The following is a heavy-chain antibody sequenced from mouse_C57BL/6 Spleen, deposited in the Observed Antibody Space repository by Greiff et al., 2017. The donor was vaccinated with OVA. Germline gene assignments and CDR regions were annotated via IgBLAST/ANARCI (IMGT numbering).Heavy chain of an antibody. V-gene: IGHV1-18*01. CDR1: GYTFTDYN. CDR3: ARSGYYGSQYYFDY. CDR2: INPNNGGT. D-gene: IGHD1-1*01. Sequence: EVQLQQSGPELVKPGASVKIPCKASGYTFTDYNMDWVKQSHGKSLEWIGDINPNNGGTIYNQKFKGKATLTVDKSSSTAYMELRSLTSEDTAVYYCARSGYYGSQYYFDYWGQGTTLTVSS. J-gene: IGHJ2*01.